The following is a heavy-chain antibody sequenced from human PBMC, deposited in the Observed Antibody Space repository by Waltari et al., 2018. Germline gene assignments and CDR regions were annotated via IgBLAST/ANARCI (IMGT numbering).Heavy chain of an antibody. V-gene: IGHV1-69*01. CDR2: IIRIFCTA. J-gene: IGHJ6*02. CDR1: GGTFSSYA. Sequence: QVQLVQSGAEVKKPGSSVKVSCKASGGTFSSYAISWVRQAPGNGLEWRGGIIRIFCTANYAQNVEGCVTSTAEESTSTAYMELGSLGSEDTAVYYCAGGTVARTRYYYYYGMDVWGQGTTVTVSS. CDR3: AGGTVARTRYYYYYGMDV. D-gene: IGHD3-16*01.